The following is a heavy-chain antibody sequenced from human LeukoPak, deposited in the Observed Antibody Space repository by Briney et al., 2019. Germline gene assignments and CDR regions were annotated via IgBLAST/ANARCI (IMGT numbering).Heavy chain of an antibody. CDR1: GYTFTNYG. Sequence: GASVKVSCKASGYTFTNYGISWVRQAPGQGLEWMGWISAYNGNTNYAQKLQGRVTMTTDTSTSTAYMELRSLRSNDTAVYYCARDLIAARPDWFDPWGQGTLVTVSS. CDR2: ISAYNGNT. J-gene: IGHJ5*02. D-gene: IGHD6-6*01. CDR3: ARDLIAARPDWFDP. V-gene: IGHV1-18*01.